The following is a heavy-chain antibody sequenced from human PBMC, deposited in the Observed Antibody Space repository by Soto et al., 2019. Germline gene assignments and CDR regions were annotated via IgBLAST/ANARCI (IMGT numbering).Heavy chain of an antibody. CDR2: INHIGST. CDR3: AREKMLGYCSGGSCYSGGVAFDI. D-gene: IGHD2-15*01. V-gene: IGHV4-34*01. CDR1: GGSFSGYY. Sequence: SETLSLTCAVYGGSFSGYYWSWIRQPPGKGLEWNGEINHIGSTNYNPSLKSRVTISVDTSKNQFSLKLSSVIAADTAVYYCAREKMLGYCSGGSCYSGGVAFDIWGQGTMVTVSS. J-gene: IGHJ3*02.